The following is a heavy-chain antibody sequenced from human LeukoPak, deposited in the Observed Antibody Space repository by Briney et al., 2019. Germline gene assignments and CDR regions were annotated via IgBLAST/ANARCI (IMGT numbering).Heavy chain of an antibody. Sequence: ASVKVSCKASGYTFTSYGISWVRQAPGQGLEWMGWINPNSGGTNYAQKFQGRVTMTRDTSISTAYMELSRLRSDDTAVYYCAGCGGDCSTIDYWGQGTLVTVSS. D-gene: IGHD2-21*01. CDR2: INPNSGGT. CDR3: AGCGGDCSTIDY. V-gene: IGHV1-2*02. J-gene: IGHJ4*02. CDR1: GYTFTSYG.